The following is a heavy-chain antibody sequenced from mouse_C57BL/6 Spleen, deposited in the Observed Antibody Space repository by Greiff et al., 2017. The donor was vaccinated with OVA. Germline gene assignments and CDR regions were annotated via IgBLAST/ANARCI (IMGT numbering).Heavy chain of an antibody. J-gene: IGHJ3*01. CDR2: IYPGDGDT. D-gene: IGHD2-3*01. Sequence: VQLQQSGPELVKPGASVKISCKASGYAFSSSWMNWVKQRPGKGLEWIGRIYPGDGDTNYNGKFKGKATLTADKSSSTAYMQLSSLTSEDSAVYVCARPPLYDGYPFAYWGQGTLVTVSA. CDR3: ARPPLYDGYPFAY. V-gene: IGHV1-82*01. CDR1: GYAFSSSW.